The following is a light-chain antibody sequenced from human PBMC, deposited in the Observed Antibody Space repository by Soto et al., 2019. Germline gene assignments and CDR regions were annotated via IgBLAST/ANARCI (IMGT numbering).Light chain of an antibody. CDR2: GAS. CDR3: QQYNNWPPIT. V-gene: IGKV3-20*01. CDR1: QSVSSSY. Sequence: EIVWTQSPGTLSLSPGERATLSCRASQSVSSSYLAWYQKKPGQAPRLVLFGASSRATGIPDRFSGSGSCTDLTLTISSLQSEDYALYYCQQYNNWPPITFGQGTRLEIK. J-gene: IGKJ5*01.